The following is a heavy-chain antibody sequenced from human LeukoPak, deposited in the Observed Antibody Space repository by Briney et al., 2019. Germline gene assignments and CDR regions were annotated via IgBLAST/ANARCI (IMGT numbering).Heavy chain of an antibody. Sequence: GGSLRLSCAASGFRFSDYYMGWLRQTPGKGLEWLSYISSSSSTIYYADSVKGRFTVSRDNAKSSLSLQMNSLRAEDTAAYYCAKRGDGSHPQTWYFDLWGRGTLVTVSS. D-gene: IGHD1-26*01. CDR3: AKRGDGSHPQTWYFDL. J-gene: IGHJ2*01. CDR1: GFRFSDYY. CDR2: ISSSSSTI. V-gene: IGHV3-11*01.